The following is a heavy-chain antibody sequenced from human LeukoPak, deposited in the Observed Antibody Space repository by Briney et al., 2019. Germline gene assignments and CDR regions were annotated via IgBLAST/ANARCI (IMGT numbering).Heavy chain of an antibody. V-gene: IGHV3-48*01. CDR3: ASSTYSYDSSVTRHWYFDL. CDR1: GFTFSSYN. D-gene: IGHD3-22*01. CDR2: ISISSTTI. Sequence: PGGSLRLSCAASGFTFSSYNMNWVRQAPGKGLEWVSYISISSTTIYYADSVKGRFTISRDNGKNSLSLQMNSLRAEDTAVYYCASSTYSYDSSVTRHWYFDLWGRGTLVTVSS. J-gene: IGHJ2*01.